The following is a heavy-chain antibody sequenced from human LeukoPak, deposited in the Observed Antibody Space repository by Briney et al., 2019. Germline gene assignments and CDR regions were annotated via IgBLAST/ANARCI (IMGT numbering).Heavy chain of an antibody. Sequence: SETLSLTCTVSGGSISSYYWSWIRQPPGKGLEWIGYIYYSGSTNYNPSLKSRVTISVDTSKNQFSLKLSSVTAADTAVYYCARGTGPGDFWSGYYGYWGQGTLVTVSS. J-gene: IGHJ4*02. CDR1: GGSISSYY. CDR2: IYYSGST. D-gene: IGHD3-3*01. CDR3: ARGTGPGDFWSGYYGY. V-gene: IGHV4-59*01.